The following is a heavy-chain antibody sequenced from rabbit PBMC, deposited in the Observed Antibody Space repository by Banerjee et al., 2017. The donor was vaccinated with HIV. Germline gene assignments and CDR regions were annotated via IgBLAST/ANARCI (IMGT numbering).Heavy chain of an antibody. Sequence: QEQLEESGGDLVQPGASLTLSCAASGFSFSSSYWICWVRQAPGKGLEWIGCINTGSGSAYYASWVISRFTISKTSSTTVDLKMTSLTAADTATYFCARETYDDYGNYDLWGPGTLVTVS. J-gene: IGHJ6*01. CDR2: INTGSGSA. V-gene: IGHV1S45*01. CDR1: GFSFSSSYW. D-gene: IGHD2-1*01. CDR3: ARETYDDYGNYDL.